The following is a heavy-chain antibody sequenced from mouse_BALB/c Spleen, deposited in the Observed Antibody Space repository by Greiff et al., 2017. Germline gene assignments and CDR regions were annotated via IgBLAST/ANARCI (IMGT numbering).Heavy chain of an antibody. Sequence: VKLMESGAELARPGASVKLSCKASGYTFTDYYINWVKQRTGQGLEWIGEIYPGSGNTYYNEKFKGKATLTADKSSSTAYMQLSSLTSEDSAVYFCARKGGQSAMDYWGQGTSVTVSS. V-gene: IGHV1-77*01. CDR1: GYTFTDYY. CDR3: ARKGGQSAMDY. CDR2: IYPGSGNT. J-gene: IGHJ4*01. D-gene: IGHD3-3*01.